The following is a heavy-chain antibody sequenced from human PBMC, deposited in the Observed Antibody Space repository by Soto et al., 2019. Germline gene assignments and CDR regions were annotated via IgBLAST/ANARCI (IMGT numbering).Heavy chain of an antibody. Sequence: GASVKVSCKASGCTFTSYDINWVRQATGQGLEWMGWMNPNSGNTGYAQKFRGRVTMTRNTSISTAYMELSSLRSEDTAVYYCAREKSSGNYNDYWGQGTLVTVSS. CDR3: AREKSSGNYNDY. CDR2: MNPNSGNT. D-gene: IGHD3-22*01. CDR1: GCTFTSYD. J-gene: IGHJ4*02. V-gene: IGHV1-8*01.